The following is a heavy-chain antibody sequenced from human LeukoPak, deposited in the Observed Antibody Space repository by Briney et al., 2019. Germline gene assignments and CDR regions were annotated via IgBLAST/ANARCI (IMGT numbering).Heavy chain of an antibody. Sequence: KAGGSLRLSCAASGFTFSSYSMNWVRQAPGKGLEWVSSISSSSSYIYYADSVKGRFTISRDNAKNSLYLQMNSLRAEDMAVYYCARDPDCSSTSCYFEGVKEVNWFDPWGQGTLVTVSS. D-gene: IGHD2-2*01. CDR2: ISSSSSYI. V-gene: IGHV3-21*01. CDR1: GFTFSSYS. J-gene: IGHJ5*02. CDR3: ARDPDCSSTSCYFEGVKEVNWFDP.